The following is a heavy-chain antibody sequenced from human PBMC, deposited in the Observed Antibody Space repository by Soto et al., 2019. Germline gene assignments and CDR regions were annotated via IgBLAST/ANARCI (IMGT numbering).Heavy chain of an antibody. D-gene: IGHD2-15*01. CDR3: ANALYCSGGSCYPRFGY. Sequence: GGSLRLSCAASGFTFSRSGMSWVRQAPGKGLEWVSAISDTGSTFYADSVKGRFTISRDISKNTLYLQMNSLRAEDTAVYYCANALYCSGGSCYPRFGYWGQGTLVTVSS. V-gene: IGHV3-23*01. J-gene: IGHJ4*02. CDR2: ISDTGST. CDR1: GFTFSRSG.